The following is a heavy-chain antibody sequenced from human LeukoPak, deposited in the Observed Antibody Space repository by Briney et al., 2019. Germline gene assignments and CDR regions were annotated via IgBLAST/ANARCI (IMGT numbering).Heavy chain of an antibody. CDR3: ARVELSSTPWFGVDC. J-gene: IGHJ4*02. V-gene: IGHV3-7*01. CDR2: IRQDGSEK. Sequence: GGSLRLSCAASGFTFSSYWLSWVRQAPGKGLEWVANIRQDGSEKYYVDSVKGRFTISRDNAKNSLYLQMNSLRVEDTAVYYCARVELSSTPWFGVDCWGQGTLVTVSS. D-gene: IGHD3-10*01. CDR1: GFTFSSYW.